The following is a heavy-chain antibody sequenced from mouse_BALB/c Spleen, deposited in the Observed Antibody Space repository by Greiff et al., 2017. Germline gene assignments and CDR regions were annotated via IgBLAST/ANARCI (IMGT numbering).Heavy chain of an antibody. Sequence: EVQVVESGGGLVKPGGSLKLSCAASGFTFSDYYMYWVRQTPEKRLEWVATISDGGSYTYYPDSVKGRFTISRDNAKNNLYLQMSSLKSEDTAMYYCARDGGRRRGYFDYWGQGTTLTVSS. CDR3: ARDGGRRRGYFDY. V-gene: IGHV5-4*02. CDR1: GFTFSDYY. D-gene: IGHD1-2*01. CDR2: ISDGGSYT. J-gene: IGHJ2*01.